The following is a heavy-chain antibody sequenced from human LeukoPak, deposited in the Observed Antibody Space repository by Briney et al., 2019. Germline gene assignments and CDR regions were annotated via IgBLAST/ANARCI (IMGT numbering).Heavy chain of an antibody. CDR1: GYTFTTYD. J-gene: IGHJ4*02. V-gene: IGHV1-8*03. CDR2: MSPNSGNT. D-gene: IGHD3-22*01. CDR3: ARTKPDNSEMYN. Sequence: ASVKVSCKASGYTFTTYDINWVRQAAGQGLEWMGWMSPNSGNTGYAQKFQGRLTITRDASISTAYMELSSLRSDDTAVYYCARTKPDNSEMYNWGQGTLVTVSS.